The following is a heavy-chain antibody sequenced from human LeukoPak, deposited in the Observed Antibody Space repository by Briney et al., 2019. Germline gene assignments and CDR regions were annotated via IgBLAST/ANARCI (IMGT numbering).Heavy chain of an antibody. V-gene: IGHV3-53*01. Sequence: PGGSLRLSCTASGFSVSHNYMNWVRQAPGKGLEWVAPIYSGGNTHYADSVKGRFTISRDNSKNTLYPQMSSLRVEDTAVYYCTRDTPGIAASVSGGWGQGTLVTVSS. CDR2: IYSGGNT. CDR1: GFSVSHNY. D-gene: IGHD6-13*01. J-gene: IGHJ4*02. CDR3: TRDTPGIAASVSGG.